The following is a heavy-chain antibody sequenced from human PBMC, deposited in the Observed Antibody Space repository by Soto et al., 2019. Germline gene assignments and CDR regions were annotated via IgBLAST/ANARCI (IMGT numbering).Heavy chain of an antibody. CDR2: IYSGGST. CDR1: GFTVSSNY. V-gene: IGHV3-53*04. D-gene: IGHD4-17*01. CDR3: ARVRGYGDPSGVRYYYYYMDV. Sequence: GGSLRLSCAASGFTVSSNYMSWVRQAPGKGLEWVSVIYSGGSTYYADSVKGRFTISRHNSKNTLYLQMNSLRAEDTAVYYCARVRGYGDPSGVRYYYYYMDVWGKGTTVTVSS. J-gene: IGHJ6*03.